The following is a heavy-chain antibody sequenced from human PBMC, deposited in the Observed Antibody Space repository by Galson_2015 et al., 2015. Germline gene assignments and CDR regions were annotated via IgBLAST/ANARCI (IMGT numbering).Heavy chain of an antibody. CDR3: ASEGFLITGTTAYYGIDV. J-gene: IGHJ6*02. CDR2: ISGRASNI. Sequence: SLRLSCAASGFSFTDYYMTWFRQAPGKGLEWVSYISGRASNIYYADSVKGRFTVSRDNAKNSLYLQMNSLRAEDTAVYYCASEGFLITGTTAYYGIDVWGQGTTVTVSS. V-gene: IGHV3-11*01. D-gene: IGHD1-14*01. CDR1: GFSFTDYY.